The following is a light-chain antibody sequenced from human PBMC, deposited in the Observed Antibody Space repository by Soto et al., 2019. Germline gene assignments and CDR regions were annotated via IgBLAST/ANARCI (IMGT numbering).Light chain of an antibody. J-gene: IGKJ1*01. CDR3: QQYYSYPWT. CDR1: QGISSY. Sequence: AIRMTQSPSSFSASTGDRVTITCRASQGISSYLAWYQQKPGKAPKLLIYAASTLQRGIPSRFSGSGSGTDFTLTISSLQSEDFATYNCQQYYSYPWTFDEGTKVEIK. CDR2: AAS. V-gene: IGKV1-8*01.